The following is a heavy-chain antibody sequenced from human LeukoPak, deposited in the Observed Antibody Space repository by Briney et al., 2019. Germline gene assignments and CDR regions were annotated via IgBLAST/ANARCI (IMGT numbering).Heavy chain of an antibody. V-gene: IGHV4-39*07. CDR2: INHSGST. J-gene: IGHJ5*02. Sequence: PSETLSLTCTVSGGSISSSSYYWGWIRQPPGKGLEWIGEINHSGSTNYNPSLKSRVTISVDTSKNQFSLKLSSVTAADTAVYYCARKRITMVRGILKNWFDPWGQGTLVTVSS. D-gene: IGHD3-10*01. CDR3: ARKRITMVRGILKNWFDP. CDR1: GGSISSSSYY.